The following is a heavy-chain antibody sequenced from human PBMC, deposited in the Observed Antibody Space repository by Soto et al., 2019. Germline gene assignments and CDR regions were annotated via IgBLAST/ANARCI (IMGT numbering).Heavy chain of an antibody. CDR1: GFTFSSYA. Sequence: GGSLRLSCAASGFTFSSYAMSWVRQAPGKGLEWVSAISGSGGSTYYADSVKGRSTISRDNSKNTLYLQMNSLRAEDTAVYYCAKALQYCTNGVCYISLYYYYGMDVWGQGTTVTVSS. CDR2: ISGSGGST. CDR3: AKALQYCTNGVCYISLYYYYGMDV. V-gene: IGHV3-23*01. J-gene: IGHJ6*02. D-gene: IGHD2-8*01.